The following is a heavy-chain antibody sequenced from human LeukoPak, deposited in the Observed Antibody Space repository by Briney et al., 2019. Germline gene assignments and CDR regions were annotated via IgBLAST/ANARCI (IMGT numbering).Heavy chain of an antibody. D-gene: IGHD3-16*01. Sequence: ASVKVSCKASGYTFTSYYMHWVRQAPGQELEWMGIINPSGGSTSYAQKFQGRVTMTRDTSTSTVYMELSSLRSEDTAVYYCARDPRGGVNHYYGMDVWGQGTTVTVSS. CDR1: GYTFTSYY. CDR2: INPSGGST. CDR3: ARDPRGGVNHYYGMDV. J-gene: IGHJ6*02. V-gene: IGHV1-46*01.